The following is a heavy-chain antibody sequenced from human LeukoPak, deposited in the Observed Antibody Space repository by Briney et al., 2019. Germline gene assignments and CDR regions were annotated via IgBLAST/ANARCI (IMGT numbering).Heavy chain of an antibody. D-gene: IGHD2-2*01. CDR2: ISGSGGST. CDR1: GFTFSNYA. J-gene: IGHJ4*02. Sequence: QPGGSLRLSCAASGFTFSNYAMSWVRQAPGKGLEWVAAISGSGGSTYYADSVKGRFTISRDNSKNTLYLQMNSLRAEDTAVYYCAKTPPYCSSTSCPFDYWGQGTLVTVSS. CDR3: AKTPPYCSSTSCPFDY. V-gene: IGHV3-23*01.